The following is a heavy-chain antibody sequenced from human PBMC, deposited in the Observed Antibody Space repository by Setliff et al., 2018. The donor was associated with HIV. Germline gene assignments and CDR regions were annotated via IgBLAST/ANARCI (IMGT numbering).Heavy chain of an antibody. J-gene: IGHJ5*02. V-gene: IGHV3-21*01. D-gene: IGHD3-10*01. Sequence: GESLKISCAASGFTFSSYSMNWVRQAPGKGLEWVSSISSSSSYIYYADSVKGRFTISRDNAKNSLYLQMNSLRAEDTAVYYCARDTVSGWFDPWGQGTLVTSPQ. CDR3: ARDTVSGWFDP. CDR2: ISSSSSYI. CDR1: GFTFSSYS.